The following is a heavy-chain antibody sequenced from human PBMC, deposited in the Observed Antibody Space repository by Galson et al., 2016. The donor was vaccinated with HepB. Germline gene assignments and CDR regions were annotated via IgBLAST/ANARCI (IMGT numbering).Heavy chain of an antibody. V-gene: IGHV6-1*01. Sequence: CAISGDSVSSNSAAWNWIRQSPSRGLECLGRTFYRSDWQNDYAESVKSRITINPDTSKNQFSLQLNSVTPDDTAVYYCARSYLLGRGFGWWGQGTLVTVSS. J-gene: IGHJ4*02. D-gene: IGHD7-27*01. CDR2: TFYRSDWQN. CDR1: GDSVSSNSAA. CDR3: ARSYLLGRGFGW.